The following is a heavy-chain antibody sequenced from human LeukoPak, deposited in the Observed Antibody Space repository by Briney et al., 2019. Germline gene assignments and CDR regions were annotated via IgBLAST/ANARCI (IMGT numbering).Heavy chain of an antibody. CDR1: GFIFSNYA. J-gene: IGHJ4*02. Sequence: GGSLRLSCAASGFIFSNYAMSWVRQAPGKGLEWVSAISGSGSSTFYTDSVKGRFTISRDNSKNTLYLQMNSLRAEDTAAYYCTRASVAGRHYFDYWGQGTLVTVSS. D-gene: IGHD6-19*01. CDR2: ISGSGSST. V-gene: IGHV3-23*01. CDR3: TRASVAGRHYFDY.